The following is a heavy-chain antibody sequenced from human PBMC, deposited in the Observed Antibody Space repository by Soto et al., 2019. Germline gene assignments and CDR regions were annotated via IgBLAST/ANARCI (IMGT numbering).Heavy chain of an antibody. Sequence: QVQLQESGPGLVKPSQTLSLTCTVSGGSISSGGYYWSWIRQHPGKGLEWIGYIYYSGSTYYNPSRKSRLNISLDPSKTQLPMKWGSVTAADPAVYYGARAYGSGYMDVWGQGTTVTVSS. J-gene: IGHJ6*02. V-gene: IGHV4-31*03. D-gene: IGHD3-10*01. CDR1: GGSISSGGYY. CDR3: ARAYGSGYMDV. CDR2: IYYSGST.